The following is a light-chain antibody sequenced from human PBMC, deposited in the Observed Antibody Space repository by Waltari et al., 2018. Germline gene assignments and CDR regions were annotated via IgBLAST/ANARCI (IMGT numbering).Light chain of an antibody. CDR2: DAS. CDR3: QQRSRWPLT. V-gene: IGKV3-11*01. J-gene: IGKJ4*01. CDR1: QYVSNY. Sequence: EIVLTQSPATLSLSPGERATLSCRASQYVSNYLGWYQQKLGQPPRLLIDDASNRATGITARFSGSGSGTDFTLTIDSLEPEDFAVYYCQQRSRWPLTFGGGTKVEIK.